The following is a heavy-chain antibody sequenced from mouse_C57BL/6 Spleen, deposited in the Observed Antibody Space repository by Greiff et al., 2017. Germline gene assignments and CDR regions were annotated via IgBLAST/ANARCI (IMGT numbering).Heavy chain of an antibody. CDR3: ARSREVRSYFDY. J-gene: IGHJ2*01. Sequence: VHLVESGAELVKPGASVKISCKASGYAFSSYWMNWVKQRPGKGLEWIGQIYPGDGDTNYNGKFKGKATLTADKSSSTAYMQLSSLTSEDSAVYFCARSREVRSYFDYWGQGTTLTVSS. CDR1: GYAFSSYW. CDR2: IYPGDGDT. V-gene: IGHV1-80*01. D-gene: IGHD2-14*01.